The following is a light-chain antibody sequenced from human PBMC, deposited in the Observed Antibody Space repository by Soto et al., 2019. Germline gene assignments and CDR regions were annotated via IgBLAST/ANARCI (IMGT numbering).Light chain of an antibody. Sequence: QSVLTQPRSVSGSPGQSVTISCTGTSSDVGGYNYVSWYQQHPGKAPKLMIYDVNKRPSGVPDRFSGSKSGNTASLTISVLQAEDEADYYCCSYAGSYTVVFGGGTKLTVL. J-gene: IGLJ2*01. V-gene: IGLV2-11*01. CDR3: CSYAGSYTVV. CDR1: SSDVGGYNY. CDR2: DVN.